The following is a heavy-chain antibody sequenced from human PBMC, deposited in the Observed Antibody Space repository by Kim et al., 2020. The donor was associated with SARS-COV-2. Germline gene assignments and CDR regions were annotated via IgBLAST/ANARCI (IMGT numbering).Heavy chain of an antibody. CDR2: IHYTGNT. J-gene: IGHJ4*02. V-gene: IGHV4-59*01. D-gene: IGHD7-27*01. Sequence: SETLSLTCTVSTGSSSSYYWAWIRQPPGKGLEWIGSIHYTGNTTYNPSLDSRVTISMDTSQNELSLKLLSVTAADTALYYCARAVVTGDRGRGFFDTCAQGTLVTVSS. CDR3: ARAVVTGDRGRGFFDT. CDR1: TGSSSSYY.